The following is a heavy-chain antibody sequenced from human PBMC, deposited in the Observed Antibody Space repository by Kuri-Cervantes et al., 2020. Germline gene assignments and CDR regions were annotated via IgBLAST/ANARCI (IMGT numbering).Heavy chain of an antibody. Sequence: ASVKVSCKASGYTFTSYGISWVRQAPGQGLEWMGWISAYNGNTNYAQKLQGRVTMTTDTSTSTAYMELRSLRSDDRAVYYCARTRLDYGGRYMDVWAKGTTVTVSS. CDR2: ISAYNGNT. D-gene: IGHD4-23*01. CDR1: GYTFTSYG. V-gene: IGHV1-18*01. CDR3: ARTRLDYGGRYMDV. J-gene: IGHJ6*03.